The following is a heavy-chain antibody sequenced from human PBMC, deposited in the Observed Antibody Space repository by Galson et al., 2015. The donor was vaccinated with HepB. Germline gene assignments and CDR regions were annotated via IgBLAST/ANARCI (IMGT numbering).Heavy chain of an antibody. CDR2: ISYDGSKK. Sequence: SLRLSCAASGFTFSSYAMRWVRQAPGKGLEWVAVISYDGSKKYYADSVKGRFAISRDNSKNTLYLQMDSLRVEDTAVYYCARGDVSDYVPTPFDSWGQGTLVTVSS. J-gene: IGHJ4*02. CDR1: GFTFSSYA. V-gene: IGHV3-30*09. CDR3: ARGDVSDYVPTPFDS. D-gene: IGHD1-26*01.